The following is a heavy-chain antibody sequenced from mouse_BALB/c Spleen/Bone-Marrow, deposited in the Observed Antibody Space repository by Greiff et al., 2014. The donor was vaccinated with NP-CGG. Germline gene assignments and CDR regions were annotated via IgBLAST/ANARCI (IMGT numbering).Heavy chain of an antibody. V-gene: IGHV1-80*01. Sequence: QVQLKDSGAELVRPGSSVKISCKASGYAFSVYWMNWVKQRPGQGLEWIGQIYPGDGDTNYNGKSKGRATLTADKSSNTAYMQLSSLTSEDSAVYFCARGGISVDYWGQGTTLTVSS. CDR3: ARGGISVDY. J-gene: IGHJ2*01. CDR1: GYAFSVYW. CDR2: IYPGDGDT.